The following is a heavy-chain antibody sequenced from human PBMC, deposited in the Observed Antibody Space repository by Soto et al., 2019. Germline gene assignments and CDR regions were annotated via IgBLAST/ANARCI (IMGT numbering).Heavy chain of an antibody. Sequence: EVQLVESGRGVVRPGGSLRLSCAASGFTFEDHGMTWVRQVPGKGLEWVAEINWRGSSTSYAYSVKGRFKISRDNAKNSLYLQVNSLRAEDTALYFCARDGGVAVAVDASDIWGQGTMVTVAS. D-gene: IGHD6-19*01. CDR2: INWRGSST. CDR3: ARDGGVAVAVDASDI. J-gene: IGHJ3*02. V-gene: IGHV3-20*04. CDR1: GFTFEDHG.